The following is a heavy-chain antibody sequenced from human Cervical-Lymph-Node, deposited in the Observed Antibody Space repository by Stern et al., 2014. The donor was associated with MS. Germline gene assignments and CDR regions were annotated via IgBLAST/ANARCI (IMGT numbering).Heavy chain of an antibody. D-gene: IGHD2-15*01. J-gene: IGHJ5*02. CDR1: GGTFSSSYA. V-gene: IGHV1-69*09. Sequence: VQLVESGADVKKPGSSVKVSCKASGGTFSSSYAVSWVRQAPGQGLEWMGRIIPIIALPNYAQKFQSRLTITAANSTSTVYMELTSLTPEDTAVYYCARGIVSNRPAATLHNLFDPWGQGTLGTVS. CDR3: ARGIVSNRPAATLHNLFDP. CDR2: IIPIIALP.